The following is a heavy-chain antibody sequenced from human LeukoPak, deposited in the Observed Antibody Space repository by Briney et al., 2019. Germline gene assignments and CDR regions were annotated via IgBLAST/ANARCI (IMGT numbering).Heavy chain of an antibody. CDR2: ISSTGTYI. CDR3: ARDPSVVPAAVNWFDP. D-gene: IGHD2-2*01. V-gene: IGHV3-21*01. J-gene: IGHJ5*02. CDR1: GFTFSSYS. Sequence: GGSLRLSCAASGFTFSSYSMNWVRQAPGKGLEWVSSISSTGTYIYYADSVKGRFTISRDNAKHSLYQQMNRLRAEDTAVYYCARDPSVVPAAVNWFDPWGQGTLVTVSS.